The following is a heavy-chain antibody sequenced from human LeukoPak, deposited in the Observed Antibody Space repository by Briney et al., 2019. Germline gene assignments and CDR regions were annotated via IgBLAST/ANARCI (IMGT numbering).Heavy chain of an antibody. J-gene: IGHJ5*02. CDR2: ISAYNGNT. CDR1: GYTFTSYG. CDR3: ARADDSSGYYFSGRFDP. Sequence: ASVKVSCKASGYTFTSYGISWVRQAPGQGLEWMGWISAYNGNTNYAQKLQGRVTMTTDTSTSTAYMELRGLRSDDTAVYYRARADDSSGYYFSGRFDPWGQGTLVTVSS. V-gene: IGHV1-18*01. D-gene: IGHD3-22*01.